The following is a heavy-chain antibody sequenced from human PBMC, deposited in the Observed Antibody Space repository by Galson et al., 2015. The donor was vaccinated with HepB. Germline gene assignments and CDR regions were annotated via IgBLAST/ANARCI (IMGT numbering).Heavy chain of an antibody. CDR3: ARDPDLSFFCSSTSCYNAWFDP. CDR2: IKQDGREK. CDR1: GFTFSSYA. V-gene: IGHV3-7*01. D-gene: IGHD2-2*02. Sequence: SLRLSCAASGFTFSSYAMSWVRQTPGKGLEWVADIKQDGREKYYVDSVKGRFTISRDNAKNSLYLQMNSLRAEDTAVYYCARDPDLSFFCSSTSCYNAWFDPWGQGTLVTVSS. J-gene: IGHJ5*02.